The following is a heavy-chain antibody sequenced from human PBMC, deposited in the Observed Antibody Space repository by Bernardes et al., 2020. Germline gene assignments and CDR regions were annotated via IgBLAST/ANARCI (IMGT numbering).Heavy chain of an antibody. CDR3: AREWSSFDH. Sequence: CLGYLHHSGTNSYNPSFKSRVTISVATYKHQLSLKLSSVTAADTAVYYCAREWSSFDHWGQGTLV. D-gene: IGHD1-26*01. J-gene: IGHJ4*02. CDR2: LHHSGTN. V-gene: IGHV4-59*01.